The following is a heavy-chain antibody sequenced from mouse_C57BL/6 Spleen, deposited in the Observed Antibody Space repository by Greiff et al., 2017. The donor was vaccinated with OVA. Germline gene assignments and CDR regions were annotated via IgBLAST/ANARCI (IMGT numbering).Heavy chain of an antibody. Sequence: EVKLQESGPGLVKPSQSLSLTCSVTGYSITSGYYWNWIRQFPGNKLEWMGYISYDGSNNYNPSLKNRISITRDTSKNQFFLKLNSVTTEDTATYYCARSMGDWYFDVWGTGTTVTVSS. CDR2: ISYDGSN. V-gene: IGHV3-6*01. D-gene: IGHD1-1*02. CDR1: GYSITSGYY. CDR3: ARSMGDWYFDV. J-gene: IGHJ1*03.